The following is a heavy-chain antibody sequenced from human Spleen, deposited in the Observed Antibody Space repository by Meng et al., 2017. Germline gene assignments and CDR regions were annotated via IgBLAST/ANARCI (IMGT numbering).Heavy chain of an antibody. CDR3: ARGPTTMAHDFDY. V-gene: IGHV4-34*01. D-gene: IGHD4-11*01. Sequence: QVPLKPGGSGLLKPAETLSLTCVVSGGSFSDYYWSWIRQPPGKGLEWIGEINHSGSTNYNPSLESRATISVDTSQNNLSLKLSSVTAADSAVYYCARGPTTMAHDFDYWGQGTLVTVSS. CDR1: GGSFSDYY. J-gene: IGHJ4*02. CDR2: INHSGST.